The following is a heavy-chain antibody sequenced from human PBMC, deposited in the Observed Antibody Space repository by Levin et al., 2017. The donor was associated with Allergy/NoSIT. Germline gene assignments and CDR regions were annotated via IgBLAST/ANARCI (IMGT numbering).Heavy chain of an antibody. J-gene: IGHJ5*02. CDR2: IYSGGST. Sequence: QPGESLKISCAASGFTVSSHYMSWVRQAPGKGLEWVSVIYSGGSTYYADSVKGRFTISRDNSKNTLYLQMNSLRAEDTAVYYCARDRGYDFWSGYLGWFDPWGQGTLVTVSS. CDR3: ARDRGYDFWSGYLGWFDP. CDR1: GFTVSSHY. V-gene: IGHV3-66*01. D-gene: IGHD3-3*01.